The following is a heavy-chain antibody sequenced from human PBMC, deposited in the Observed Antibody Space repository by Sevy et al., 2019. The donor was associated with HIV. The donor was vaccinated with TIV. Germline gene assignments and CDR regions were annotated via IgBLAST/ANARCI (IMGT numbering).Heavy chain of an antibody. D-gene: IGHD5-18*01. CDR2: MKQGGSEE. J-gene: IGHJ4*01. V-gene: IGHV3-7*01. CDR1: GFSFSIYW. CDR3: VREGLGGYSYSLDY. Sequence: GGSLRLSCAASGFSFSIYWMSWVRQAPGKGLEWVATMKQGGSEEDYVHSVKGRFTISRVNAKNSLFLQMNSLSAEDTAVYYCVREGLGGYSYSLDYWGHGTLVTVSS.